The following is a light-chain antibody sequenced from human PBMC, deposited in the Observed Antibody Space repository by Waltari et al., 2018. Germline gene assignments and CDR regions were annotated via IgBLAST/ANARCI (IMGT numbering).Light chain of an antibody. CDR3: QQSYSTPPT. CDR2: AAS. V-gene: IGKV1-39*01. Sequence: DIQMTQPPSSLSASVGHRVTITCRASQSISSYLNWYQQKPGKAPKLLIYAASSLQSGVPSRFSGSGSGTDFTLTISSLQPEDFATYYCQQSYSTPPTFGQGTKVEIK. CDR1: QSISSY. J-gene: IGKJ1*01.